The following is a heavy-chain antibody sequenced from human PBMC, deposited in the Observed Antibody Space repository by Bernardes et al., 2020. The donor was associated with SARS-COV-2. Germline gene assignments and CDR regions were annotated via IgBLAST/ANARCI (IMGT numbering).Heavy chain of an antibody. D-gene: IGHD2-2*01. J-gene: IGHJ6*02. CDR1: EFTFSSFG. V-gene: IGHV3-30*03. CDR2: ISYDGSNQ. CDR3: ARDRCSSSTCSPVGYNYGMDV. Sequence: GGSLRLSCAASEFTFSSFGMHWVRQAPGKGLEWVAVISYDGSNQYYADSVKGRFTISRDNSRNTVYLQMDSLRGEDTAVYYCARDRCSSSTCSPVGYNYGMDVWGQGATVTVSS.